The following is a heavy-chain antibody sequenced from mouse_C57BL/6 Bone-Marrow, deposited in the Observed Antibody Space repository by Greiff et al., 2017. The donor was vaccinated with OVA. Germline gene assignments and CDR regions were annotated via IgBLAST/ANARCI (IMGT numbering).Heavy chain of an antibody. Sequence: EVQLVESGGGLVKPGGSLKLSCAASGFTFSDYGMHWVRQAPEKGLEWVAYISSGSSTIYYADTLKGRFTLSRDNAKNTLFLQMTSLRSEDTAMYYCARRSNYQYYFDYWGQGTTLTVSS. CDR3: ARRSNYQYYFDY. CDR1: GFTFSDYG. CDR2: ISSGSSTI. D-gene: IGHD2-5*01. V-gene: IGHV5-17*01. J-gene: IGHJ2*01.